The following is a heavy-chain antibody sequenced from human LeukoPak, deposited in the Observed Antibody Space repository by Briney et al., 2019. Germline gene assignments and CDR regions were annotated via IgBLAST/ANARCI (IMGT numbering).Heavy chain of an antibody. CDR3: AAIGVGRWSFDY. V-gene: IGHV1-69*06. D-gene: IGHD3-22*01. CDR1: EGTFSNYS. CDR2: IIPLFGTT. J-gene: IGHJ4*02. Sequence: SVKVSCKASEGTFSNYSLTWVRQAPGQGLQWMGGIIPLFGTTNYAQPFHGRATITVDTSTTTVYMELRNLRSDDTALYYCAAIGVGRWSFDYWAQGTLVTVSS.